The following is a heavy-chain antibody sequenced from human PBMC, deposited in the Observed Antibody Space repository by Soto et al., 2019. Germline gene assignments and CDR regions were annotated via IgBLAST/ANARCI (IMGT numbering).Heavy chain of an antibody. CDR2: ISGSGGST. CDR1: GFTFSSYA. D-gene: IGHD6-19*01. V-gene: IGHV3-23*01. J-gene: IGHJ5*02. CDR3: AKEMAVAGKRGNWFDP. Sequence: XVSLRLSCAASGFTFSSYAMSGVRQAPGKGLEWVSAISGSGGSTYYADSVKGRFTISRDNSKNTLYLQMKSLRAEDTAVYYCAKEMAVAGKRGNWFDPWGQGTLVTVSS.